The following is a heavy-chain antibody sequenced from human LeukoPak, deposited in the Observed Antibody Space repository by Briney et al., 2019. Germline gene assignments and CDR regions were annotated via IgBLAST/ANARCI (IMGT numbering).Heavy chain of an antibody. D-gene: IGHD1-26*01. Sequence: GQSRTLSCAPSRSTFGSYGMHWVRQAADKGLEWVACIRNEGSKKYYADSGKGRLTICRDNFKNKLYLKMNSLRAEDTAVYYCHGEVGATLAGLVDYWGQGTLVTVSS. V-gene: IGHV3-30*02. CDR2: IRNEGSKK. CDR1: RSTFGSYG. CDR3: HGEVGATLAGLVDY. J-gene: IGHJ4*02.